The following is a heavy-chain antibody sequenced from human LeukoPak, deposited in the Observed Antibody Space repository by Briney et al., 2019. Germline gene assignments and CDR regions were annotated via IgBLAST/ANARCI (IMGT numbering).Heavy chain of an antibody. CDR2: ISWNSGSI. CDR1: GFTFDDYA. V-gene: IGHV3-9*01. D-gene: IGHD1-26*01. J-gene: IGHJ4*02. Sequence: PGRSLRLSCAASGFTFDDYAMHWVRQAPGKGLEWVSGISWNSGSIGYADSVKGRFTISRDNAKNSLYLQMNSLRAEDTALYYCAKDKSSSIVGATALDYWGQGILVTVSS. CDR3: AKDKSSSIVGATALDY.